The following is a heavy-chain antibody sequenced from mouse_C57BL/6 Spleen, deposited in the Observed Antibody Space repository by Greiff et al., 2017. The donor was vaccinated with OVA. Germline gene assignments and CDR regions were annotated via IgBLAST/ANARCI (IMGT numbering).Heavy chain of an antibody. V-gene: IGHV1-52*01. CDR2: IDPSDSET. Sequence: QVQLQQPGAELVRPGSSVKLSCKASGYTFTSYWMHWVKQRPIQGLEWIGNIDPSDSETHYNQKFKDKATLTVDKSSSTAYMQLSSLTSEDSAVYYCARGEGGGKRYFDVWGTGTTVTVSS. CDR3: ARGEGGGKRYFDV. CDR1: GYTFTSYW. D-gene: IGHD2-1*01. J-gene: IGHJ1*03.